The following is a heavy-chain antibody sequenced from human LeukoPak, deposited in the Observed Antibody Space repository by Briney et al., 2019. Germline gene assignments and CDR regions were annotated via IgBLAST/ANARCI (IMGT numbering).Heavy chain of an antibody. CDR2: ICYSGST. CDR3: ARHRAISGWYPLDY. Sequence: SETLSLTCTVSGGSISSSSYCWGWIRQPPGKGLEWIGSICYSGSTFYNPSLKSRVTISVDTSKNQFSLKLSSVTAADTAVYYCARHRAISGWYPLDYWGQGTLVTVSS. CDR1: GGSISSSSYC. V-gene: IGHV4-39*01. D-gene: IGHD6-19*01. J-gene: IGHJ4*02.